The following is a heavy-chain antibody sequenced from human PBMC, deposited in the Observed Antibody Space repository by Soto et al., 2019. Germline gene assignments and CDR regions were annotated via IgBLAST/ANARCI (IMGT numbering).Heavy chain of an antibody. Sequence: GGSLRLSCAASGFTFSSYAMSWVRQAPGKGLEWVSAISGSGGSTYYADSVKGRFTISRDNSKNTLYLQMNSLRAEDTAVYYCAKVPVLEGYYYGMDVWGQGTTVTVSS. CDR3: AKVPVLEGYYYGMDV. CDR1: GFTFSSYA. D-gene: IGHD3-3*01. J-gene: IGHJ6*02. CDR2: ISGSGGST. V-gene: IGHV3-23*01.